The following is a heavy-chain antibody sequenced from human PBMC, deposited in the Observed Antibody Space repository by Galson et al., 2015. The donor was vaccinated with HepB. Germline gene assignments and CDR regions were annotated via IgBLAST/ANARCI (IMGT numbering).Heavy chain of an antibody. CDR1: GYRFTSYW. Sequence: QSGAEVKKPGESLRISCKGSGYRFTSYWISWVRQMPGKGLEWMGRIDPSDSYTNYSPSFQGHVTISADKSISTAYLQWSRLKAPDTAMYYCRTHSGSYYVDAFDIWGQGTMVTVSS. J-gene: IGHJ3*02. CDR3: RTHSGSYYVDAFDI. V-gene: IGHV5-10-1*01. D-gene: IGHD1-26*01. CDR2: IDPSDSYT.